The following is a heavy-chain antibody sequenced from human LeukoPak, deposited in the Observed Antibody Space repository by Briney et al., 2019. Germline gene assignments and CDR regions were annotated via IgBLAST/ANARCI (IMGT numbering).Heavy chain of an antibody. CDR1: GYTFTGYY. J-gene: IGHJ4*02. CDR2: INPNSGGT. Sequence: ASVKVSCKASGYTFTGYYMHWVRQAPGQGLEWMGRINPNSGGTNYAQKLQGRVTMATDTSTSTAYMELRSLRSDDTAVYYCARDQWGAAAGAFDYWGQGTLVTVSS. V-gene: IGHV1-2*06. CDR3: ARDQWGAAAGAFDY. D-gene: IGHD6-13*01.